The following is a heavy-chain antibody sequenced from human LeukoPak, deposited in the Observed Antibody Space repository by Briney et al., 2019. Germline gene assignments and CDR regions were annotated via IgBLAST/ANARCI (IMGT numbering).Heavy chain of an antibody. CDR1: GGSISXXXXX. CDR2: IYYSGTT. D-gene: IGHD3-10*01. CDR3: ARYLDYGSGSYYFDY. V-gene: IGHV4-30-4*08. Sequence: XVSGGSISXXXXXWSXXRQPXXXGXXXXXYIYYSGTTSYNPSLKSRLNISVDTSKNQFSLKLSSVTAADTAVYYCARYLDYGSGSYYFDYWGQGILVTVSS. J-gene: IGHJ4*02.